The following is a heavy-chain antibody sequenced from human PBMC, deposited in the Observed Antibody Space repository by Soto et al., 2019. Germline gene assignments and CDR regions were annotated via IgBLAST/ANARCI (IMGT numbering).Heavy chain of an antibody. Sequence: SQTLSLTCAISGDSVSSNSAAWNWIRQSPSRCLEWLGRTYYRSKWYNDYAVSVKSRITINPDTSKNQFSLQLNSVTPEDTAVYYCERVWYSRVWSNEAFEIWGQGTMVPVS. J-gene: IGHJ3*02. CDR1: GDSVSSNSAA. CDR2: TYYRSKWYN. CDR3: ERVWYSRVWSNEAFEI. V-gene: IGHV6-1*01. D-gene: IGHD6-19*01.